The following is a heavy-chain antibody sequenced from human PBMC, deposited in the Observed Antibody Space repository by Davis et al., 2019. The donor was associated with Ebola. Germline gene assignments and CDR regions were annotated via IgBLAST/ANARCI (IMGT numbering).Heavy chain of an antibody. CDR3: ARDHGYNRFDP. CDR2: ISYDGSNK. J-gene: IGHJ5*02. V-gene: IGHV3-30*03. CDR1: GFTFSSYG. Sequence: GESLKISCAASGFTFSSYGMHWVRQAPGKGLEWVAVISYDGSNKYYADSAKGRFTISRDNAKNSLYLQMNSLRTEDTAVYYCARDHGYNRFDPWGQGTLVTVSS.